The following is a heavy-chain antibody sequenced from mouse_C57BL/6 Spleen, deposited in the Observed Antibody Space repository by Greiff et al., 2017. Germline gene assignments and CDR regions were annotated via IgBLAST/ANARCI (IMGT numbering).Heavy chain of an antibody. CDR2: INTSNGGT. Sequence: QVQLQQPGTELVKPGASVKLSCKASGYTFTSYWLHWVKQRPGQGLEWIGNINTSNGGTNYNEKFKSKATLTVDKSSSTAYMQLSSLTSEDSAVYYCARKGANWDFDYWGQGTTLTVSS. CDR1: GYTFTSYW. V-gene: IGHV1-53*01. D-gene: IGHD4-1*01. J-gene: IGHJ2*01. CDR3: ARKGANWDFDY.